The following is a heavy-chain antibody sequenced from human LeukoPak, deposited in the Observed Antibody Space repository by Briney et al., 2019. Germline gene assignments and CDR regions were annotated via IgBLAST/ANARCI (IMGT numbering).Heavy chain of an antibody. Sequence: PGGSLRLSCADSGFTFSSYAMRWVRQAPGKGLEWVSAISGSGGSTYYADSVKGRFTISRDNSKNTLYLQMNSLRAEDTAVYYCAKGEGDYNDYWGQGTLVTVSS. J-gene: IGHJ4*02. CDR3: AKGEGDYNDY. CDR2: ISGSGGST. CDR1: GFTFSSYA. D-gene: IGHD4-17*01. V-gene: IGHV3-23*01.